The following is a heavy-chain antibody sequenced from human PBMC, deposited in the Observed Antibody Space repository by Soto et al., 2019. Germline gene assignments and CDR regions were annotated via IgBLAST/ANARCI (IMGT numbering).Heavy chain of an antibody. CDR2: ISWNSGSI. J-gene: IGHJ4*02. V-gene: IGHV3-9*01. CDR1: GFTFDDYA. D-gene: IGHD4-17*01. Sequence: GGSLRLSCAASGFTFDDYAMHWVRQAPGKGLEWVSGISWNSGSIGYADSVKGRFTISRDNAKNSLYLQMNSLRAEDTALYYCAKVTHYGDYPYYFDYWGQGTLVTVSS. CDR3: AKVTHYGDYPYYFDY.